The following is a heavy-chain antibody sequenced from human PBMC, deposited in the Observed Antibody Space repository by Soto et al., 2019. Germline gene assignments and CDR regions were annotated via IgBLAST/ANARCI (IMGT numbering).Heavy chain of an antibody. CDR2: IIPIFGTA. D-gene: IGHD3-9*01. J-gene: IGHJ6*02. Sequence: GASVKVSCKASGGPFSSYAISWVRQAPGQGLEWMGGIIPIFGTANYAQKFQGRVTITADESTSTAYMELSSLRSEDTAVYYCARANYDILTGYYNYYYCGMDVWGQGTTVTFYS. CDR3: ARANYDILTGYYNYYYCGMDV. CDR1: GGPFSSYA. V-gene: IGHV1-69*13.